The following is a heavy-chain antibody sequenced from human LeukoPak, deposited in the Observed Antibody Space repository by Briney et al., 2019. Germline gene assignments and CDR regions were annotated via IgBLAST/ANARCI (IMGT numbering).Heavy chain of an antibody. D-gene: IGHD6-13*01. J-gene: IGHJ4*02. CDR1: GFTFSNHA. CDR3: ATDQGSSWRTGLDY. V-gene: IGHV3-21*01. Sequence: GGSLRLSCAASGFTFSNHAMNWVRQAPGKGLEWVSSISSSSDYIYYADSVKGRFTISRDNAKKSLYLQMNSLRAEDTAVYYCATDQGSSWRTGLDYWGQGTLVTVSS. CDR2: ISSSSDYI.